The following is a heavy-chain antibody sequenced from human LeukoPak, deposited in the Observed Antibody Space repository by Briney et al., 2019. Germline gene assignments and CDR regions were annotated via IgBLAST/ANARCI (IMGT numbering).Heavy chain of an antibody. CDR1: GFTFSSYG. CDR3: AKASSGWYYFDY. Sequence: GGSLRLSCAASGFTFSSYGMHWVRQAPGKGLEWVAVISYDGSNKYYADSVKGRFTISRDNSKNTLYLQMNSLRAEDTAVYYCAKASSGWYYFDYWGQGSLVTVSS. D-gene: IGHD6-19*01. J-gene: IGHJ4*02. V-gene: IGHV3-30*18. CDR2: ISYDGSNK.